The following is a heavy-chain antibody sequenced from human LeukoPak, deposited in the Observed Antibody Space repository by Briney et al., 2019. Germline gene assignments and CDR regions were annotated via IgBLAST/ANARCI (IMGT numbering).Heavy chain of an antibody. D-gene: IGHD4-17*01. V-gene: IGHV3-23*01. CDR3: AKASRYGDYLKGFDY. CDR1: GFTFSSYA. CDR2: ISGSGGRT. J-gene: IGHJ4*02. Sequence: GGSLRLSCAASGFTFSSYAMSWVRQAPGKGLEWVSAISGSGGRTYYADSVKGRFTISRDNSKNTLYLQMNSLRAEDTAVYYCAKASRYGDYLKGFDYWGQGTLVTVSS.